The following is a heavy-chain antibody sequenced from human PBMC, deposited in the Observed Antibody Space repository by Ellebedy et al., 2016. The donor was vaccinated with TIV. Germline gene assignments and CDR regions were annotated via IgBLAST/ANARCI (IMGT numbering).Heavy chain of an antibody. D-gene: IGHD2-15*01. CDR3: ARGRAVAVAAMRYFDL. J-gene: IGHJ2*01. CDR1: SGTFSGYY. CDR2: INQSGST. Sequence: MPSETLSLTCAVYSGTFSGYYWSWIRQPPGMGLEWIGEINQSGSTNYNPSLKSRATISEDTSKNQFYLKLSSVTAADTAVYYCARGRAVAVAAMRYFDLWGRGTLVTVSS. V-gene: IGHV4-34*01.